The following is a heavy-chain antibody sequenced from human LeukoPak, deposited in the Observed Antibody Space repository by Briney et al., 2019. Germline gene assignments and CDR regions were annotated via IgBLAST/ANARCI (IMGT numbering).Heavy chain of an antibody. J-gene: IGHJ4*02. CDR2: INHSGST. V-gene: IGHV4-34*01. CDR3: ARGRSGRITMVRGVIPVGFYYFDY. Sequence: SETLSLTCAVYGGSFSGYYWSWIRQPPGKGLEWIGEINHSGSTNHNPSLKSRVTISVDTSKNQFSLKLSSVTAADTAVYYCARGRSGRITMVRGVIPVGFYYFDYWGQGTLVTVSS. CDR1: GGSFSGYY. D-gene: IGHD3-10*01.